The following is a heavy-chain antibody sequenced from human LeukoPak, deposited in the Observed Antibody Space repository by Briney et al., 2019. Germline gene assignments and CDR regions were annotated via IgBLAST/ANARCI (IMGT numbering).Heavy chain of an antibody. CDR2: ISSRSSTI. Sequence: PGGSLRLSCAASGFTFSSYSMNWVRQAPGKGLEWVSYISSRSSTIYYADSVKGRFTISRDNAKNSLYLQMNSLRAEDTAVYYCARPPLWLGGGDYWGQGTLVTVSS. CDR1: GFTFSSYS. V-gene: IGHV3-48*01. D-gene: IGHD3-10*01. CDR3: ARPPLWLGGGDY. J-gene: IGHJ4*02.